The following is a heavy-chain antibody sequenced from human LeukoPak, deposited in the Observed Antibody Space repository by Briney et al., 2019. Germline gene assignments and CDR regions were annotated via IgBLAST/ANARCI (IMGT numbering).Heavy chain of an antibody. CDR3: AKGGQTDRFDY. Sequence: GGSLRLSCAASGFTVSSNYLSWVRQAPGKGLEWVSIIYSGGTTYYADSVKGRFTISRHNSKNTLYLQMNSLRAEDTAVYYCAKGGQTDRFDYWGQGTLVTVSS. CDR2: IYSGGTT. D-gene: IGHD5-12*01. CDR1: GFTVSSNY. J-gene: IGHJ4*02. V-gene: IGHV3-53*04.